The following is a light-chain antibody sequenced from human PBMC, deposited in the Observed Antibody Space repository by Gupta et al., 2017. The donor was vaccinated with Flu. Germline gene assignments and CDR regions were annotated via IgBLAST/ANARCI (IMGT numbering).Light chain of an antibody. J-gene: IGLJ3*02. CDR1: SSNIGNNY. CDR3: GTWDSSLSTVV. V-gene: IGLV1-51*02. Sequence: VTISCSGSSSNIGNNYVSWYQQFPGTAPKLLIYENDRRPSGFPDRFPGSKSGTSATLDITGLQTGDEADYYCGTWDSSLSTVVFGGGTKLTVL. CDR2: END.